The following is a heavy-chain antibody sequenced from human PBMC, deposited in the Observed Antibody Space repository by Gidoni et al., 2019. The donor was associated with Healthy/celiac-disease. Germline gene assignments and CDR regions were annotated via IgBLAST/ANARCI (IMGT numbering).Heavy chain of an antibody. V-gene: IGHV4-59*01. J-gene: IGHJ4*02. CDR2: IYYSGST. D-gene: IGHD3-10*01. Sequence: QVQLQESGPGLVKPSETLSLTCTVPGGSISSYYWSWIRQPPGKGLEWIGYIYYSGSTNYNPSLKSRVTISVDTSKNQFSLKLSSVTAADTAVYYCAREGITPVGSPFDYWGQGTLVTVSS. CDR1: GGSISSYY. CDR3: AREGITPVGSPFDY.